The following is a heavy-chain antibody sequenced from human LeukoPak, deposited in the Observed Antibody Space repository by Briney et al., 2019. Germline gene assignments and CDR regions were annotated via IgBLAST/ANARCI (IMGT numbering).Heavy chain of an antibody. CDR3: ARLYYGYSGGGLDY. Sequence: PSETLSLTCGIYGGSFSNYDWNWIRQPPGKGLEWIGEINHSGSTSYNPSLKSRVTISVDTSKNQFSLKLNSVTAADTALYYCARLYYGYSGGGLDYWGQGTLVTVSS. V-gene: IGHV4-34*01. J-gene: IGHJ4*02. CDR2: INHSGST. D-gene: IGHD3-16*01. CDR1: GGSFSNYD.